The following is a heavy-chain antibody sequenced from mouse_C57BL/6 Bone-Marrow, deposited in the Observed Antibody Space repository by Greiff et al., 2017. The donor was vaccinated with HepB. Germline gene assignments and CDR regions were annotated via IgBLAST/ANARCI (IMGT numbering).Heavy chain of an antibody. CDR2: IYPGSGST. J-gene: IGHJ1*03. CDR3: ATDGYYLWYFDV. Sequence: VQLQQPGAELVKPGASVKMSCKASGYTFTSYWITWVKQRPGQGLEWIGDIYPGSGSTNYNEKFKSKATLTVDTSSSTAYMQLSSLTSEYSAVYYCATDGYYLWYFDVWGTGTTVTVSS. D-gene: IGHD2-3*01. CDR1: GYTFTSYW. V-gene: IGHV1-55*01.